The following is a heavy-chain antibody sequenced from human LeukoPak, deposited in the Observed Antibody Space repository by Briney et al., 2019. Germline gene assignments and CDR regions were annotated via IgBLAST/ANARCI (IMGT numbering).Heavy chain of an antibody. D-gene: IGHD3-10*01. V-gene: IGHV1-2*06. CDR2: INPNSGGT. J-gene: IGHJ4*02. CDR3: ARDRFEIGPDFGY. CDR1: GYTFTGYY. Sequence: ASVKVSCKASGYTFTGYYMHWVRQAPGQGLEWMGRINPNSGGTNYAQKFQGRVTMTRDTSISTAYMELSRLRSDDTAVYYCARDRFEIGPDFGYWGQGTLVTVSS.